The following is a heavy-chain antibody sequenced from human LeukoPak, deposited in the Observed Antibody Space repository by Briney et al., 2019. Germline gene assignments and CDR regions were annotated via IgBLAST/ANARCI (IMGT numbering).Heavy chain of an antibody. V-gene: IGHV3-53*01. CDR2: LYSGGST. Sequence: GGSLRLSCAASGFTFSSYSMNWVRQAPGKGLEWVSVLYSGGSTYYADSVKGRFTISRDNSKNTLYLQMNSLRAEDTAVYYCARGVTWIQYYFDYWGQGTLVTVSS. D-gene: IGHD5-18*01. CDR1: GFTFSSYS. J-gene: IGHJ4*02. CDR3: ARGVTWIQYYFDY.